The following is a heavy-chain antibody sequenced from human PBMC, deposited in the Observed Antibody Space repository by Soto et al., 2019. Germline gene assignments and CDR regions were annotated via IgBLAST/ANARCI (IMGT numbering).Heavy chain of an antibody. CDR1: GFTFSSHG. V-gene: IGHV3-33*01. CDR2: IWHDGSHK. CDR3: ARDDWDFDN. D-gene: IGHD1-26*01. J-gene: IGHJ3*02. Sequence: GGSLRLSCAASGFTFSSHGMHWVRQAPGKGPEWVSAIWHDGSHKFYADSVKGRFTISRDNSKNSLYLQMNSLRAEDTAVYYCARDDWDFDNWGPGAMVAVSS.